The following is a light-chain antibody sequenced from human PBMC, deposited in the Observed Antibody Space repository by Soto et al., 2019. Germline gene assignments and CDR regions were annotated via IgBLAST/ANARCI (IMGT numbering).Light chain of an antibody. CDR1: QSISSY. CDR3: QQSYSTPWT. Sequence: DIQMTQSPSSLSASVGDRVTITCRASQSISSYLNWYQQKPGKAPKLLIYAASSLQSGVPSWFSGSGSGTDSTLTISSLQPEDFATYYCQQSYSTPWTFGQGTKVDIK. V-gene: IGKV1-39*01. CDR2: AAS. J-gene: IGKJ1*01.